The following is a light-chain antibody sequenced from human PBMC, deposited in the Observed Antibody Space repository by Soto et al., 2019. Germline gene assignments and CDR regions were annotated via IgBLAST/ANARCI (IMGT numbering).Light chain of an antibody. CDR3: QQYNNWPPLT. J-gene: IGKJ4*01. Sequence: EIVMTQSPATLSVSPGERATLSCRASQSVSSNLAWYQQKPGQAPRLLIYDASTRATGIPARFSGSGSGTESTLTISSLQSEDFAVYYCQQYNNWPPLTFGGGTKVEIK. CDR2: DAS. CDR1: QSVSSN. V-gene: IGKV3-15*01.